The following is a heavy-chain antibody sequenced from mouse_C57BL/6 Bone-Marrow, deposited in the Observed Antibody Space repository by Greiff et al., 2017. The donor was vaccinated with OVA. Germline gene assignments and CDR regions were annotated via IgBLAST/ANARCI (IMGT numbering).Heavy chain of an antibody. CDR2: IDPNSGGT. J-gene: IGHJ2*01. V-gene: IGHV1-72*01. Sequence: QVQLQQPGAELVKPGASVKLSCKASGYTFTSYWMHWVKRRPGRGLEWIGRIDPNSGGTKYNEKFKSKATLTVDKPSSTAYMQLSSLTSEDSAVYYCARERGIYYDYMYYFDYWGQGTTLTVSS. D-gene: IGHD2-4*01. CDR3: ARERGIYYDYMYYFDY. CDR1: GYTFTSYW.